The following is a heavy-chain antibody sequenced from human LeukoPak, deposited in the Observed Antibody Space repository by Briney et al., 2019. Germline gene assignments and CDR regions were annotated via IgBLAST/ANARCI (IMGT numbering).Heavy chain of an antibody. D-gene: IGHD2-15*01. CDR3: AREGGYCSGGSCHRHFDY. CDR1: GYSISSGYY. J-gene: IGHJ4*02. Sequence: PSETLSLTCAVSGYSISSGYYWGWSRQPPGKGLEGIGSIYHSGSTYYNPSLKRRVTISVDTSKNQFSLQLSSVTAADTAVYYCAREGGYCSGGSCHRHFDYWGQGTLVTVSS. V-gene: IGHV4-38-2*02. CDR2: IYHSGST.